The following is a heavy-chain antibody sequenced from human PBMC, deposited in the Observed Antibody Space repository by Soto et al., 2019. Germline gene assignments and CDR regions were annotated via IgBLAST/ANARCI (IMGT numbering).Heavy chain of an antibody. CDR2: TIPMFATA. V-gene: IGHV1-69*01. J-gene: IGHJ5*02. CDR3: ARGLFGQQWLVGIDT. CDR1: GGSFSNYI. Sequence: QVHLVQSGAEVKKPGSSVKVSCKASGGSFSNYIFAWVRQAPGQGLEWMGGTIPMFATAQYAQKLQGRVTITADEATSTVYMDLTSLTSDDTAVYYWARGLFGQQWLVGIDTWGQGTLDTVSS. D-gene: IGHD6-19*01.